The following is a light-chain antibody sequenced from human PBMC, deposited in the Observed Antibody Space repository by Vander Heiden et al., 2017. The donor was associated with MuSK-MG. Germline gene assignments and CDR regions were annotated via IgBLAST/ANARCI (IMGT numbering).Light chain of an antibody. J-gene: IGKJ4*01. CDR1: QSISSY. CDR2: AAS. V-gene: IGKV1-39*01. Sequence: DIQMTQSPSSLSASVGDRVTITCRASQSISSYLNWYQQKPGKAPKLLIYAASSLQSGVPSRVSGSGSGTDFTLTISSLQPEDFATYYCQQSYSTPLTFDGGTKVEIK. CDR3: QQSYSTPLT.